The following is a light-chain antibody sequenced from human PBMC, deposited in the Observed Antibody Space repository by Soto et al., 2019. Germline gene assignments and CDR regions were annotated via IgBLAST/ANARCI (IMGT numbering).Light chain of an antibody. CDR2: DAS. Sequence: DIQITQSPSTLSASVGDRVTITCRASQSISSWLAWYQQKPGKAPKLLIYDASSLESGVPSRFSGSGSGTEFTLTISSLQPDDFAVYYCQQRSNWHPITFGQGTRLEIK. V-gene: IGKV1-5*01. CDR3: QQRSNWHPIT. CDR1: QSISSW. J-gene: IGKJ5*01.